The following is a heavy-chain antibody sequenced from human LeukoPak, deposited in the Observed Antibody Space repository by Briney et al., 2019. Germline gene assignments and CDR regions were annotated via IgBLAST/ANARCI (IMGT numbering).Heavy chain of an antibody. D-gene: IGHD6-13*01. V-gene: IGHV1-69*13. J-gene: IGHJ4*02. Sequence: SGKVSCKASGGTFSSYAISWVRQAPGQGLGWMGGIIPIFGTANYAQKFQGRVTITAHESTSTAYMELSSLRSEDTAVYYCARDAYSSLLHWGQGTLLTVSS. CDR2: IIPIFGTA. CDR3: ARDAYSSLLH. CDR1: GGTFSSYA.